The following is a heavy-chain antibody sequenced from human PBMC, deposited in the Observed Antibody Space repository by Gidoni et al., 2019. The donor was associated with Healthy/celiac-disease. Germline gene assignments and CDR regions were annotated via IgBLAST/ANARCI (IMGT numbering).Heavy chain of an antibody. CDR3: ARHRESGYDVGSDAFDI. J-gene: IGHJ3*02. V-gene: IGHV5-51*01. Sequence: EVQMVQSGAEVKKRGESPKISCKGPGYSFTSSWIGWVRQMPRKGVEWMGIIYPGDSDTRCSPSFQDQDTISADKAISTAYLQWSSLKASDAAMYYCARHRESGYDVGSDAFDIWGQGTMVTVSS. CDR2: IYPGDSDT. CDR1: GYSFTSSW. D-gene: IGHD3-22*01.